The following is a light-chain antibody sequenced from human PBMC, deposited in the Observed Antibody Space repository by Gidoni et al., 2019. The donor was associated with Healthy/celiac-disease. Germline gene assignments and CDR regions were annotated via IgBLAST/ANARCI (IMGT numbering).Light chain of an antibody. CDR1: QSVSSSY. Sequence: EIVLTQSPGTLFLSPWERATLSCRASQSVSSSYLAWYQQKPGQAPRLLIYGASSRATGIPDRFSGSGSGTDFTLTISRLEPEDFAVYYCQQYGSSPRTFGQGTKLEIK. V-gene: IGKV3-20*01. CDR2: GAS. CDR3: QQYGSSPRT. J-gene: IGKJ2*01.